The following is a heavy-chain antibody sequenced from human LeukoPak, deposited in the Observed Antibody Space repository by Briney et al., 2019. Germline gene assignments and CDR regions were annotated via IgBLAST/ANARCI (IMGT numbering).Heavy chain of an antibody. CDR3: SGDSSGSGDFDY. CDR2: IKSKTDGGTT. D-gene: IGHD3-22*01. CDR1: GFTFSNAW. J-gene: IGHJ4*02. Sequence: GGSLRLSCAASGFTFSNAWMSWVRQAPGKGLEWVGRIKSKTDGGTTDYAAPVKGRFTISRDDSKNTPYLQMNSLKTEDTAVYYCSGDSSGSGDFDYWGQGTLVTVSS. V-gene: IGHV3-15*01.